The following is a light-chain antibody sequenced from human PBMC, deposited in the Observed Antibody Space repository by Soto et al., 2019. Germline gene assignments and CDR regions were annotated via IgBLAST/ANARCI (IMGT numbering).Light chain of an antibody. Sequence: IQMTQSPSSVSASVGDRIAITCRASQGIGSALAWYQQNPGKAPKVLIYDASSLESGVPSRFSGSGSGTDFTLTISGLQPEDSATYYCQQYNSYPITFGQGTRLEI. V-gene: IGKV1-13*02. J-gene: IGKJ5*01. CDR3: QQYNSYPIT. CDR2: DAS. CDR1: QGIGSA.